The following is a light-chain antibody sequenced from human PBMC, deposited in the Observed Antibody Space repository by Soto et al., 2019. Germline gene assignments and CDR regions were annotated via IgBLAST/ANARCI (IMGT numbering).Light chain of an antibody. CDR3: QHYDGYPRT. V-gene: IGKV1-16*01. Sequence: IQMTQSPSSLSASVGDRVTITCRASQGITNYLVWFQQKPGKAPKSLIYAASRLQSGVPSRFSGSGSGRDFTLTIGGLQPEDFATYYCQHYDGYPRTFGQGTEVEFK. J-gene: IGKJ1*01. CDR2: AAS. CDR1: QGITNY.